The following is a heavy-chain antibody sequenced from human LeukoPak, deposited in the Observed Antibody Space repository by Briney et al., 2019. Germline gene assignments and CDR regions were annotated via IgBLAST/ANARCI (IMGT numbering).Heavy chain of an antibody. CDR2: NKSKTDGGTT. J-gene: IGHJ4*02. V-gene: IGHV3-15*01. Sequence: GGSLRLSCAASGFTFRNASMSWVRQAPGKGLEWVGRNKSKTDGGTTDYAAPVKGRFTISRDDSKNTLYLQMNSLTTEDTAVYFCAHRDTTMVRVDYWGQGTLVTVSS. CDR1: GFTFRNAS. D-gene: IGHD5-18*01. CDR3: AHRDTTMVRVDY.